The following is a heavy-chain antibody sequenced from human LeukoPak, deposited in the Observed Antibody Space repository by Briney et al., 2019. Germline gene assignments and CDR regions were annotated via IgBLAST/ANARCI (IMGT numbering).Heavy chain of an antibody. V-gene: IGHV1-8*02. J-gene: IGHJ6*02. CDR3: ARYLHSSSWTSYYYYGMDV. CDR2: MNPNSGNT. CDR1: GYTFTSYG. D-gene: IGHD6-13*01. Sequence: GASVKVSCKASGYTFTSYGINWVRQATGQGLEWMGWMNPNSGNTGYAQKFQGRVTMTRNTSISTAYMELSSLRSEDTAVYYCARYLHSSSWTSYYYYGMDVWGQGTTVTVSS.